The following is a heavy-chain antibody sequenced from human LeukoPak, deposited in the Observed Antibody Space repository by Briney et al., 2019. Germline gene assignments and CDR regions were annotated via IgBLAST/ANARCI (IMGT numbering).Heavy chain of an antibody. CDR1: GDSIRGYY. D-gene: IGHD2-15*01. CDR2: IYYTGST. V-gene: IGHV4-59*01. CDR3: ARRTVVLDY. J-gene: IGHJ4*02. Sequence: SETLSLTCTVSGDSIRGYYWSWVRQSPGKGLEWIGYIYYTGSTTYNPSLKSRVIISVDTSQNQFSLMLSSVTAADTAVYYCARRTVVLDYWGQGALVTVSS.